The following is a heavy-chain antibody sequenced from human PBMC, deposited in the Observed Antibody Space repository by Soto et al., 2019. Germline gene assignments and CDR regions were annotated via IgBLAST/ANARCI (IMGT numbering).Heavy chain of an antibody. CDR2: ISGSGGST. V-gene: IGHV3-23*01. CDR3: AKDLRSIAVAGTEYFQH. CDR1: GFTFSSYA. D-gene: IGHD6-19*01. J-gene: IGHJ1*01. Sequence: GGSLRLSCAASGFTFSSYAMSWVRQAPGKGLEWVSAISGSGGSTYYADSVKGRFTISRDNSKNTLYLQMNSLRAEDTAVYYCAKDLRSIAVAGTEYFQHWGQGTLVTVSS.